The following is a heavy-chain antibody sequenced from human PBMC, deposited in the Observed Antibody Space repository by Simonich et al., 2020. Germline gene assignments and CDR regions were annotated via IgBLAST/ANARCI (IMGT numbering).Heavy chain of an antibody. J-gene: IGHJ2*01. Sequence: QVQLVQSGAEVKKPGASVKVSCKASGYTFTGYYMHWVRQAPGQGLEWMRWNTPNRGGTNYAQKFTGRGTMTSDTSISTSYMELSRLRSDDTAVYYCARGGLGHWYFDLWGRGTLVTVSS. D-gene: IGHD6-25*01. CDR1: GYTFTGYY. CDR2: NTPNRGGT. V-gene: IGHV1-2*02. CDR3: ARGGLGHWYFDL.